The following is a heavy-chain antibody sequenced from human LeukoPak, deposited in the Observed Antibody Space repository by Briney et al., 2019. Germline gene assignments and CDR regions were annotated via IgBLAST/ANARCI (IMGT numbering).Heavy chain of an antibody. D-gene: IGHD1-26*01. CDR3: IRSGSYHRVPQDVDY. V-gene: IGHV3-30*03. J-gene: IGHJ4*02. CDR2: ISYDGSNK. CDR1: GFTFSSYG. Sequence: GGSLRLSCAASGFTFSSYGMHWVRQAPGKGLEWVAVISYDGSNKYYADSVKGRFTISRDNSKNTLYLQMNSLRAEDTAVYYCIRSGSYHRVPQDVDYWGQGTLVTVSS.